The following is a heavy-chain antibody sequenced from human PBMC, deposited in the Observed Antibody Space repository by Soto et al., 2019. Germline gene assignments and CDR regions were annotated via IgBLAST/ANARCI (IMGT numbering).Heavy chain of an antibody. V-gene: IGHV4-59*01. CDR2: IYYSGST. Sequence: QVQLQESGPGLVKPSETLSLTCTVSGASISSAYWSWIRQPPGKGLEWIGYIYYSGSTNYNDSLKSXXTXTXXTSKNQFSLNLSSVTAADTAVYYCVATMVRGVGDYWGQGTLVTVSS. D-gene: IGHD3-10*01. CDR1: GASISSAY. CDR3: VATMVRGVGDY. J-gene: IGHJ4*02.